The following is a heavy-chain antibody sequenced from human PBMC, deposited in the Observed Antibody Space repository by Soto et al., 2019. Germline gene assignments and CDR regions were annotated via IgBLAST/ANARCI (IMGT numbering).Heavy chain of an antibody. Sequence: QVQLVESGGGVVQPGRSLRLSCAASGFTFSSYGMHWARQAPGKGLEWVAVIWYDGSNKYYADSVKGRFTISRDNSKNTLYLQMNSLRAEDTAVYYCARDLEGIVGASLSFDYWGQGTLVTVSS. CDR2: IWYDGSNK. J-gene: IGHJ4*02. D-gene: IGHD1-26*01. V-gene: IGHV3-33*01. CDR3: ARDLEGIVGASLSFDY. CDR1: GFTFSSYG.